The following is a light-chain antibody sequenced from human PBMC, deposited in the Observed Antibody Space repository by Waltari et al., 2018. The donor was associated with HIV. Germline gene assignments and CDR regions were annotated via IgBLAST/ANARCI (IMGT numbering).Light chain of an antibody. CDR2: QDS. V-gene: IGLV3-1*01. J-gene: IGLJ1*01. Sequence: SYELTQPPSVSVYPGQTASITCSGDKLGNKYVCWYQQKAGQSPVLVIYQDSKRPSGIPERFSGSNSENTATLTISGTQAMDEADYYCQAWDSSTGVFGTGTKVTVL. CDR1: KLGNKY. CDR3: QAWDSSTGV.